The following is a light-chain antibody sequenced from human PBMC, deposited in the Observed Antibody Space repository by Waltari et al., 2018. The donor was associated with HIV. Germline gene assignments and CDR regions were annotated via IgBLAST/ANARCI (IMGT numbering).Light chain of an antibody. CDR2: SVT. CDR3: SSYTKTSPLEV. CDR1: NNDIGGYNV. V-gene: IGLV2-14*01. Sequence: QPALTQPASVSGSLGQSVTISCTGTNNDIGGYNVVSWYQHHPGKAPKVVIFSVTHRPSGVSTRFSGSKSGNTASLTISGLQAEDEADYYCSSYTKTSPLEVFGGGTKVTVL. J-gene: IGLJ3*02.